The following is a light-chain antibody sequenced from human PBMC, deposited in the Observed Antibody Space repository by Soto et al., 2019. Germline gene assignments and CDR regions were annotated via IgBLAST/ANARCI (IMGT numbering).Light chain of an antibody. CDR1: SGDVGSYYS. CDR2: DVT. J-gene: IGLJ1*01. CDR3: SSFTSSTTYV. V-gene: IGLV2-14*01. Sequence: SLLTHPASVSGSPGQSISISCPGTSGDVGSYYSVSWYPQTPGTAPKLTLYDVTNPPSGVSKRFSGSKSGNTASLTISGLHAEEEAEYYCSSFTSSTTYVFGTGTKVTVL.